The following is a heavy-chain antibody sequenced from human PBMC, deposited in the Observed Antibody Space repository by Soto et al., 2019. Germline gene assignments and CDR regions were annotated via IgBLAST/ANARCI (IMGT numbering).Heavy chain of an antibody. CDR3: ARVPSPFDYYYAMDV. D-gene: IGHD3-16*01. Sequence: SETLSLTCTVSGDSISSGNKYWSWIRQPPGKGLEWIGYIFSSGTTYYNPSLKSRLTMSLDASQNQFSLKLNSLTDADTAVYFCARVPSPFDYYYAMDVWGQGITVTVSS. V-gene: IGHV4-30-4*01. J-gene: IGHJ6*02. CDR1: GDSISSGNKY. CDR2: IFSSGTT.